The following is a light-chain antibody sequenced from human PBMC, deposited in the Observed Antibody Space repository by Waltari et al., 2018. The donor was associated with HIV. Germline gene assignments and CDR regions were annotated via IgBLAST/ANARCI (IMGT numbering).Light chain of an antibody. CDR2: DVS. CDR1: SSDVGDYNS. V-gene: IGLV2-11*01. CDR3: CSSTNSSPVV. J-gene: IGLJ3*02. Sequence: QSALTQPRSVSGSPGQSVTISCTGTSSDVGDYNSVSWYQQHPGKAPKLMIYDVSKWPSGVPDRFSGSKSGNTASLTISGLQAEDEADYYCCSSTNSSPVVFGGGTKLTVL.